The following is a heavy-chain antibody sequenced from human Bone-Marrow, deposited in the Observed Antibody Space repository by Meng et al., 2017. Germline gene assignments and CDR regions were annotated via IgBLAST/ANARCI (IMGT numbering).Heavy chain of an antibody. V-gene: IGHV1-69*13. CDR1: GGTFSSHA. J-gene: IGHJ6*02. CDR2: IIPIFGTA. D-gene: IGHD3-3*01. Sequence: SVKVSCKASGGTFSSHAISWVRQAPGQGLEWMGGIIPIFGTANYAQKFQGRVTITADESTSTAYMELSSLRSEDTAVYYCAREERYDFWSGYYLGLDYYYGMDVWGQGTTVTVSS. CDR3: AREERYDFWSGYYLGLDYYYGMDV.